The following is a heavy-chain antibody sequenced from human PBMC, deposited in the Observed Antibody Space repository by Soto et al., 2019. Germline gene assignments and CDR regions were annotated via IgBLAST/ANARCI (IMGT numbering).Heavy chain of an antibody. CDR1: GYSFTSYW. D-gene: IGHD6-13*01. J-gene: IGHJ6*02. V-gene: IGHV5-51*01. CDR2: IYPGDSDT. Sequence: GESLKISCKGSGYSFTSYWIGWVRQMPGKGLEWMGIIYPGDSDTRYSPSFQCQVTISADKSISTAYLQWSSLKASDTAMYYCARAIAAAGTWYYYGMDVWGQGTTVTVSS. CDR3: ARAIAAAGTWYYYGMDV.